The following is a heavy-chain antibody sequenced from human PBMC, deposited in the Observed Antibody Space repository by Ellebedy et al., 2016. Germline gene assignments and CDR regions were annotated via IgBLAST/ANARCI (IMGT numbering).Heavy chain of an antibody. D-gene: IGHD4-17*01. CDR2: ISGGGDIT. V-gene: IGHV3-23*01. J-gene: IGHJ4*02. CDR1: GFAFRNFF. Sequence: GESLKISXVASGFAFRNFFMTWVRQAPGGGLEWVSTISGGGDITVSADSVKGRFTISRDNSRYTLYLQMNRLRAEDTAVYYCRQGHYANYWGQGTLVTVSS. CDR3: RQGHYANY.